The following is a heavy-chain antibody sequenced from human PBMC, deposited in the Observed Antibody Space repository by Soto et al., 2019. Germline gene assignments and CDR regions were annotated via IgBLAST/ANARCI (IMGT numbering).Heavy chain of an antibody. Sequence: SETLSLTCTVSGGSISSSSYYWGWIRQPPGKGLEWIGSIYYSGSTYYNPSLKSRVTISVDTSKNQFSLKLSSVTAADTAVYYCARRYYYDSSGYYASYYGMDVWGQGTTVT. J-gene: IGHJ6*02. CDR2: IYYSGST. D-gene: IGHD3-22*01. CDR3: ARRYYYDSSGYYASYYGMDV. CDR1: GGSISSSSYY. V-gene: IGHV4-39*01.